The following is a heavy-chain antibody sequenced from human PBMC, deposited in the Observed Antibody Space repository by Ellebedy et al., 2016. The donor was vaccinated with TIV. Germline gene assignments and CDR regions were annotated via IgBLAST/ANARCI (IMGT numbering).Heavy chain of an antibody. CDR1: GFTFSSYA. Sequence: ESLKISCAASGFTFSSYAMSWVRQAPGKGLEWVSAISGSGGSTYYADSVKGRFTISRDNSKNTLYLQMSSLRAEDTAVYYCVKDGLDDYGDYVGGSWFDPWGQGTLVTVSS. V-gene: IGHV3-23*01. D-gene: IGHD4-17*01. CDR3: VKDGLDDYGDYVGGSWFDP. J-gene: IGHJ5*02. CDR2: ISGSGGST.